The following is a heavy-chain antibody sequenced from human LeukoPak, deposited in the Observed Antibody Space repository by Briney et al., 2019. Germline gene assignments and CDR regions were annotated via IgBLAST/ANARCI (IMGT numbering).Heavy chain of an antibody. CDR2: ISAYNGNT. Sequence: GASVKVSCKASGYTFTRYGISWVRQAPGQGLEWMGWISAYNGNTNYAQKLQGRVTMTTDTSTSTAYMELRSLRSDDTAVYYCASQRRLGYCSSTSCYYSNWFDPWGQGTLVTVSS. D-gene: IGHD2-2*01. V-gene: IGHV1-18*01. CDR1: GYTFTRYG. J-gene: IGHJ5*02. CDR3: ASQRRLGYCSSTSCYYSNWFDP.